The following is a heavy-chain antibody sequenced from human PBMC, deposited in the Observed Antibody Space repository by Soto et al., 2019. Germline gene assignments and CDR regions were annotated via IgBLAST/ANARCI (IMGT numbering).Heavy chain of an antibody. Sequence: QITLKESGPTLVKPTQTLTLTCTFFGFSLSTSGVGVAWIRQPPGKALEWLALIYWDDDKRYRPSLETRLTITKDTSKIQVVRTRTNRDSVDTATYYCAYLPCSGGSCYSFSYSGMDVWGQGTTVTVSS. D-gene: IGHD2-15*01. CDR1: GFSLSTSGVG. J-gene: IGHJ6*02. V-gene: IGHV2-5*02. CDR3: AYLPCSGGSCYSFSYSGMDV. CDR2: IYWDDDK.